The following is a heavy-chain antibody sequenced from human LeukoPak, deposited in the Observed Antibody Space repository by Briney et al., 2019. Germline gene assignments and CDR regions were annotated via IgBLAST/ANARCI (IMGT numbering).Heavy chain of an antibody. D-gene: IGHD3/OR15-3a*01. J-gene: IGHJ3*02. CDR3: ARWTGAFDI. Sequence: SETLSLTCAVYGGSFSGYYWTWIRQPPGKGLEWIGEINHSGSTNYNPSLKSRITISVDTSKNQFSLKLISVTAADTAVYYCARWTGAFDIWGQGTMVTVSS. V-gene: IGHV4-34*01. CDR2: INHSGST. CDR1: GGSFSGYY.